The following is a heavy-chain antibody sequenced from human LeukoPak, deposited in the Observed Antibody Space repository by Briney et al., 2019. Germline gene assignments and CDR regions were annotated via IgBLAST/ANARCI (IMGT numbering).Heavy chain of an antibody. CDR1: GYRFTSYW. CDR3: ALHSALGGEWQPPHY. V-gene: IGHV5-51*01. CDR2: IYPGDSYT. J-gene: IGHJ4*02. Sequence: GESLKISCKGSGYRFTSYWIGWVRQMPGKGLEWMGIIYPGDSYTRYSPSFQGQVTISADKSISTAYLQWSSLRASDTAIYYCALHSALGGEWQPPHYWGQGTLVTVSS. D-gene: IGHD3-16*01.